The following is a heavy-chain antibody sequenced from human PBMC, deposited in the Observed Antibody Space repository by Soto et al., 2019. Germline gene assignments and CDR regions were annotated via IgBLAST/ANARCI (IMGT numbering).Heavy chain of an antibody. Sequence: QVQLQESGPGLVKPSQTLSLTCTVSGGSISSGGYYWSWIRQHPGKGLEWIGYIYYSGSTYYNPSRKLRGTPSGEASKNPFPLKRSSVTAADTAVYYCARSRGRQLWAHWFDPWGQGTLVTVSS. J-gene: IGHJ5*02. CDR1: GGSISSGGYY. CDR2: IYYSGST. V-gene: IGHV4-31*03. CDR3: ARSRGRQLWAHWFDP. D-gene: IGHD5-18*01.